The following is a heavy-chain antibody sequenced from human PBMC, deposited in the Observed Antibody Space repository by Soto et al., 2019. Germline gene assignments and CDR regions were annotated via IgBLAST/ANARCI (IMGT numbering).Heavy chain of an antibody. CDR1: GFTFSSYE. Sequence: PGGSLRLSCAASGFTFSSYEMNWVRQAPGKGLEWVSYISSSGSTIYYADSVKGRFTISRDNSKKTLYLQMNSLRAEDTAVYYCVKEIYEYVWGTYRSAFDYWGQGTLVTVSS. V-gene: IGHV3-48*03. CDR3: VKEIYEYVWGTYRSAFDY. CDR2: ISSSGSTI. D-gene: IGHD3-16*02. J-gene: IGHJ4*02.